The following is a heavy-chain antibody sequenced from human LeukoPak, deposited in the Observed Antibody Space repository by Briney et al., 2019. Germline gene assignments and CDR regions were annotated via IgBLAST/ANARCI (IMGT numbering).Heavy chain of an antibody. V-gene: IGHV3-33*01. CDR2: IWYDGSNQ. Sequence: PGRSLRLSCAASAFTFSGYGMHWVRQAPGKGLEWVAVIWYDGSNQYYADSVKGRFTISRDNSKNTVYLRMNSLRAEDTAVYYCARDGYGYNDGNGPSDYWGQGTLVTVSS. J-gene: IGHJ4*02. CDR1: AFTFSGYG. CDR3: ARDGYGYNDGNGPSDY. D-gene: IGHD5-18*01.